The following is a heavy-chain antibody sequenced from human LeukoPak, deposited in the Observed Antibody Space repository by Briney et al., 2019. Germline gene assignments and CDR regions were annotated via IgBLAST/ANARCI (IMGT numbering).Heavy chain of an antibody. D-gene: IGHD2-2*01. CDR3: TRVVSSRLDGYCSSTSCSRGWFDP. CDR1: GFTFGDYA. Sequence: GGSLRLSCTASGFTFGDYAMSWVRQAPGKGREWVGFIRSKAYGGTTEYAASVKGRFTISRDDSKSIAYLQMNSLKTEDTAVYYCTRVVSSRLDGYCSSTSCSRGWFDPWGQGTLVTVSS. J-gene: IGHJ5*02. CDR2: IRSKAYGGTT. V-gene: IGHV3-49*04.